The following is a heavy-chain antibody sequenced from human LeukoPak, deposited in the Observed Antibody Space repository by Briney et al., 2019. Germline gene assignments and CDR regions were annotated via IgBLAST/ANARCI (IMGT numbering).Heavy chain of an antibody. CDR2: ISGGSSFT. CDR3: ARDGTPNYSSGWVYMDV. V-gene: IGHV3-21*01. CDR1: GFSFSSFS. Sequence: GGSLRLSCAASGFSFSSFSMNWVRQAPGKGLEWVSYISGGSSFTYYVDSVKGRFTISRDNAKNSLYLQMNSLRVEDTAVYYCARDGTPNYSSGWVYMDVWGEGTTVTISS. D-gene: IGHD6-25*01. J-gene: IGHJ6*03.